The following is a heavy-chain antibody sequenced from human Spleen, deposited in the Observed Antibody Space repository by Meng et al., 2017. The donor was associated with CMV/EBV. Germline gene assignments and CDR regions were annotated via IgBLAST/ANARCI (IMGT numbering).Heavy chain of an antibody. D-gene: IGHD1/OR15-1a*01. V-gene: IGHV4-31*02. CDR1: GGSCSIGSDY. CDR2: IYSRGTT. CDR3: ARSGWNKHNFFDP. J-gene: IGHJ5*02. Sequence: SGGSCSIGSDYGSWIRQYPGKGLEWIGYIYSRGTTYYNPSLESRIILSADTSRNQFSLMLTSVTASDTAVEYCARSGWNKHNFFDPWGQGTLVTVSS.